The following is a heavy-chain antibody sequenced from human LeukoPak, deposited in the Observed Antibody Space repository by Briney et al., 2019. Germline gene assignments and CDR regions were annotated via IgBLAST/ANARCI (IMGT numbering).Heavy chain of an antibody. CDR3: ARGAGGFGEFDFDY. D-gene: IGHD3-10*01. CDR2: INPSGGST. CDR1: GYTFTSYY. Sequence: GASVKVSCKASGYTFTSYYMHWVRQAPGQGLEWMGIINPSGGSTSYAQKFQGRVTMTRDTSISTAYMELSRLRSDDTAVYYCARGAGGFGEFDFDYWGQGTLVTVSS. V-gene: IGHV1-46*01. J-gene: IGHJ4*02.